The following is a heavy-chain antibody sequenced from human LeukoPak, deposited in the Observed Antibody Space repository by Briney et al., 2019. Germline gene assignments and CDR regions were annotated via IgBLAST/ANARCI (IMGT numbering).Heavy chain of an antibody. CDR1: GFTFSSYA. Sequence: GGSLRLSCAASGFTFSSYAMSWVRQAPGKGLEWVGRIRRGANSYTTEYAASVKGRFTISRDDSKNSLYLHMNSLKTEDTAVYHCSRDGGEGGNSAFDIWGQGTLVTVSS. CDR2: IRRGANSYTT. CDR3: SRDGGEGGNSAFDI. V-gene: IGHV3-72*01. D-gene: IGHD3-16*01. J-gene: IGHJ3*02.